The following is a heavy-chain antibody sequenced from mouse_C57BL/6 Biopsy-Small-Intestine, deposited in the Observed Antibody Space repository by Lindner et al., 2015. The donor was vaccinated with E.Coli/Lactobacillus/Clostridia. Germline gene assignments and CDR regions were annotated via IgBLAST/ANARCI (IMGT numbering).Heavy chain of an antibody. Sequence: SVKVSCKASGYTFGSFGIIWVRQAPGQGLEWMGWISPYTGDTKYAEKVEGRVTMTTDTSTRTAYMEVRGLRLDDTAVYYCARDDLVATGVDFWGQGTLVTVSS. CDR2: ISPYTGDT. J-gene: IGHJ4*01. CDR3: ARDDLVATGVDF. D-gene: IGHD1-1*01. CDR1: GYTFGSFG. V-gene: IGHV1-14*01.